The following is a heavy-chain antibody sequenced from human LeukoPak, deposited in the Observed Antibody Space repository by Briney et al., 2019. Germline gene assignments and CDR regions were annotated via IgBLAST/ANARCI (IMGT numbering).Heavy chain of an antibody. CDR1: GFTFSSYA. CDR2: ISGSGGST. D-gene: IGHD1-26*01. J-gene: IGHJ6*03. CDR3: AKRSGSYGYYYYMDV. V-gene: IGHV3-23*01. Sequence: GGSLRLSCAASGFTFSSYAMSWVRHAPGKGLEWVSAISGSGGSTYYADSVKGRFTISRDNSKNTLYLQMNSLRAEDTAVYYCAKRSGSYGYYYYMDVWGKGTTVTV.